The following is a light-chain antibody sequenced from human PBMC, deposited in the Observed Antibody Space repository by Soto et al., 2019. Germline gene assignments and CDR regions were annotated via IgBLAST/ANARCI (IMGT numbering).Light chain of an antibody. V-gene: IGKV1-13*02. Sequence: AIQWTQSPSSLSASVGGRVTITCRASQGISSALAWYQQKPGKAPKLLIYDASSLERGVPSRFSGSGSGTDFPLSISSLQPEDFATYYCQQFNSYPPTFSQGTRLEI. J-gene: IGKJ5*01. CDR3: QQFNSYPPT. CDR1: QGISSA. CDR2: DAS.